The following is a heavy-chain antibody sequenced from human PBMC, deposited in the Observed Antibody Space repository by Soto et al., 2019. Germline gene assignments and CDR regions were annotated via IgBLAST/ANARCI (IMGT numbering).Heavy chain of an antibody. V-gene: IGHV4-34*01. CDR3: ASPGGRRKDYYYSYGMDV. J-gene: IGHJ6*02. D-gene: IGHD3-16*01. Sequence: PSETLSLTCAVYGGSFSGYYWSWIRQPPGKGLEWIGEINHSGSTNYNPSLKSRVTISVDTSKNQFSLKLSSVTAADTAVYYCASPGGRRKDYYYSYGMDVWGQGTTVTVSS. CDR2: INHSGST. CDR1: GGSFSGYY.